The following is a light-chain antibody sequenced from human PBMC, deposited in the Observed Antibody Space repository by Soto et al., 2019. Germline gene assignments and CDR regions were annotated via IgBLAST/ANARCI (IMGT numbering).Light chain of an antibody. CDR2: TTN. V-gene: IGLV8-61*01. Sequence: QTVVTQEPSLSVPPGGTVTLTCGLSSGSVSTINYPSWYQQSPGQAPRTLIYTTNTRSSGVPDRFSGSILGNKAALTITGAQADDECDYYCVLNIGGGFSVFGGGTKLTVL. CDR1: SGSVSTINY. J-gene: IGLJ2*01. CDR3: VLNIGGGFSV.